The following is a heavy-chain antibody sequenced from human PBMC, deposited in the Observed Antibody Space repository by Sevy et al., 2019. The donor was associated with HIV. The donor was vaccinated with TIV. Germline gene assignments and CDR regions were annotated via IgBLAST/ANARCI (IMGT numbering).Heavy chain of an antibody. CDR2: IFSSGST. CDR3: LSLFLSYRGGWSYFDY. Sequence: GGSLRLSCAISGFTVNDKYIIWVRQAPGKGLEWVSVIFSSGSTYYADSAKGRFTISRSNSKNTVDLQLNSMRAADTAVYYYLSLFLSYRGGWSYFDYWGQGTLVTVSS. J-gene: IGHJ4*02. D-gene: IGHD6-19*01. CDR1: GFTVNDKY. V-gene: IGHV3-66*02.